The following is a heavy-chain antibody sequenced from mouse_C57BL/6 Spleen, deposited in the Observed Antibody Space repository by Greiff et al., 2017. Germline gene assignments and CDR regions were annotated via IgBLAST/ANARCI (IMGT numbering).Heavy chain of an antibody. V-gene: IGHV6-3*01. D-gene: IGHD2-4*01. CDR2: IRLKSDNYAT. CDR3: TGYYDLDY. J-gene: IGHJ2*01. Sequence: EVMLVESGGGLVQPGGSMKLSCVASGFTFSNYWMNWVRQSPEKGLEWVAQIRLKSDNYATHYAESVKGRFTISRDDSKSSVYLQMNNLRAEDTGIYYCTGYYDLDYWGQGTTLTVSS. CDR1: GFTFSNYW.